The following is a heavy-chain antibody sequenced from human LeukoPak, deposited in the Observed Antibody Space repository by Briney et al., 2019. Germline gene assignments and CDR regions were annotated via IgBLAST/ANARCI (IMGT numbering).Heavy chain of an antibody. V-gene: IGHV1-2*02. CDR3: ARDPGGYSYDFDY. J-gene: IGHJ4*02. Sequence: ASVKVSCKASGYTFTGYYMHWVRQAPGQGLEWMVWINPNSGGTNYAQKFQGRVTMTRDTSISTAYMELSRLRSDDTAVYYCARDPGGYSYDFDYWGQGTLVTVSS. CDR1: GYTFTGYY. D-gene: IGHD5-18*01. CDR2: INPNSGGT.